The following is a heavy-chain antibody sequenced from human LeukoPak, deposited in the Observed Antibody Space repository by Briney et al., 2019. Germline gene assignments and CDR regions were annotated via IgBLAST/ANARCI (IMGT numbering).Heavy chain of an antibody. Sequence: QPGGSLRLSCAASGFTFNGYWMSWVRQAPGKGLEWVANIKEDGSAQYYVGSVKGRFTISRDNAKNSLSLQMNSLRAEDTAVYYCATSSNAPGNHWGQGTLVTVSS. CDR2: IKEDGSAQ. J-gene: IGHJ5*02. CDR1: GFTFNGYW. D-gene: IGHD2-2*01. CDR3: ATSSNAPGNH. V-gene: IGHV3-7*01.